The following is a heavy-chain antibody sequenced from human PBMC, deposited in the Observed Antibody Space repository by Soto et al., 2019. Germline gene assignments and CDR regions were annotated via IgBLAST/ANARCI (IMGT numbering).Heavy chain of an antibody. J-gene: IGHJ4*02. Sequence: PWASMRLSCAASGITFSSFAISWVRPAPGKGLGWCSAISWSGDSTYSADFVKGRFTISRDNSKNTLNLQMSIRRAEDTDVYYCARGFSAGKGSPPDFWGQGSLVTVYS. CDR3: ARGFSAGKGSPPDF. D-gene: IGHD6-13*01. CDR1: GITFSSFA. V-gene: IGHV3-23*01. CDR2: ISWSGDST.